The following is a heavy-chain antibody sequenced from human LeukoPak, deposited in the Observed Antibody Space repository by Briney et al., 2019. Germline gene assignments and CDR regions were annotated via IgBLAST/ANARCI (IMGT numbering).Heavy chain of an antibody. D-gene: IGHD2-8*01. J-gene: IGHJ3*02. CDR2: IYDSGSA. CDR1: GSSISSDYY. V-gene: IGHV4-38-2*02. Sequence: PSETLSLTCTVSGSSISSDYYWGWIRQPPGKGLEWIGSIYDSGSAYYNPSLKSRVTISVDTSKNQFSLKLSSVTAADTAVYYCAREMTTKLYAFDIWGQGTMVTVSS. CDR3: AREMTTKLYAFDI.